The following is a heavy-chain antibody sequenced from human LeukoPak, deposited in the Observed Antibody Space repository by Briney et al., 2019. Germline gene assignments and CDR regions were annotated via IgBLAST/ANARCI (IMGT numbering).Heavy chain of an antibody. CDR3: AGGITMIVLDY. J-gene: IGHJ4*02. CDR2: IYYSGNT. D-gene: IGHD3-22*01. CDR1: GGSISTYY. Sequence: PSETLSLTCTVSGGSISTYYWSWIRQPPGKGLEWIGCIYYSGNTNYNPSLKNRVTISIDTSKKQFSLKLSSVTAADTAVYYCAGGITMIVLDYWGQGTLVTVSS. V-gene: IGHV4-59*03.